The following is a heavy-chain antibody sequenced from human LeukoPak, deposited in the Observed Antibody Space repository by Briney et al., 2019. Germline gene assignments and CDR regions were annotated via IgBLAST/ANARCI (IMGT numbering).Heavy chain of an antibody. Sequence: RPSETLSLTCAVYGGSFSGYYWSWIRQPPGKGLEWIGEINHSGSTNYNPSLKSRVTISVDTSKNQFSLKLSSVTAADTAVYYCARGTRGSSWYRVAEYFQHWGQGTLVTVSS. J-gene: IGHJ1*01. V-gene: IGHV4-34*01. CDR3: ARGTRGSSWYRVAEYFQH. CDR1: GGSFSGYY. CDR2: INHSGST. D-gene: IGHD6-13*01.